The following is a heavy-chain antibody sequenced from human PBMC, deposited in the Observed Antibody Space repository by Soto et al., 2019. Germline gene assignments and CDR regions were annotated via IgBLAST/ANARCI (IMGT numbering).Heavy chain of an antibody. J-gene: IGHJ4*02. D-gene: IGHD2-15*01. CDR2: ISGSGATT. V-gene: IGHV3-23*01. CDR1: GFTFSSYA. Sequence: EVQLLESGGGLVQPGGSLRLSCAASGFTFSSYAMTWVRQAPGKGLEWVSTISGSGATTHYADSVKGRFTISRDNSKNTLCLQMNSLRAEDTAVYYCAKDCVYCSGGSCPRPFDYWGQGTLVTVSS. CDR3: AKDCVYCSGGSCPRPFDY.